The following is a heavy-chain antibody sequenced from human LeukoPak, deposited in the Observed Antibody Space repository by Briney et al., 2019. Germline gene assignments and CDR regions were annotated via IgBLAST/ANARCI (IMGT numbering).Heavy chain of an antibody. CDR3: ASADSGYDCRFDY. Sequence: PSETLSLTCTVSGGSISSYYWSWIRQPPGKGLEWIGYIYYSGSTNYNPSLKSRVTISVDTSKNQFSLKLSSVTAADTAVYYCASADSGYDCRFDYWGQGTLVTVSS. D-gene: IGHD5-12*01. CDR1: GGSISSYY. V-gene: IGHV4-59*01. CDR2: IYYSGST. J-gene: IGHJ4*02.